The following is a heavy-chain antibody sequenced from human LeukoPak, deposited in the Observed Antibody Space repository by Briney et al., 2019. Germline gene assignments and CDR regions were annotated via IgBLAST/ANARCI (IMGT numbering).Heavy chain of an antibody. V-gene: IGHV4-4*07. D-gene: IGHD3-10*01. CDR3: ARDSVVRGAVARGPKENKYGMDV. J-gene: IGHJ6*02. Sequence: PSETLSLTCTVSGGSIFDHYWTWIRLSAGKGLEWIGYVSASGGTNYNPSLKSRLTMSLDTSNSQFSLKLSSVTAADSAVYYCARDSVVRGAVARGPKENKYGMDVWGQGTTVIVSS. CDR2: VSASGGT. CDR1: GGSIFDHY.